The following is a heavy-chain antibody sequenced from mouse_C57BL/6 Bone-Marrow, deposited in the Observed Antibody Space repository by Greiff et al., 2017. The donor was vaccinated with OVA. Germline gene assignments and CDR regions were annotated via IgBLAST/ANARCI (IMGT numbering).Heavy chain of an antibody. J-gene: IGHJ3*01. D-gene: IGHD4-1*01. CDR3: ARHRPGGPGFAD. V-gene: IGHV5-6*01. CDR1: GFTFSSYG. CDR2: ISSGGSYT. Sequence: EVKLLESGGDLVKPGGSLKLSCAASGFTFSSYGMSWVRQTPDQRLEWVATISSGGSYTYYPDSVKGRFTISRDNAKNTLYLQMSSMKSEDAAMYYCARHRPGGPGFADWGQGTLVTVSA.